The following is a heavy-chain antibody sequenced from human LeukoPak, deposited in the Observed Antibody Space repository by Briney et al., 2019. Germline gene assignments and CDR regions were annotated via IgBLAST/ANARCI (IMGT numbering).Heavy chain of an antibody. CDR3: ARGGYCTNGVCYHFDY. Sequence: SETLPLTCAVYGGSFSGYYWSWIRQPPGKGLEWIGEINHSGSTNYNPSLKSRVTISVDTSKNQFSLKLSSVTAADTAVYYCARGGYCTNGVCYHFDYWGQGTLVTVSS. J-gene: IGHJ4*02. CDR1: GGSFSGYY. V-gene: IGHV4-34*01. D-gene: IGHD2-8*01. CDR2: INHSGST.